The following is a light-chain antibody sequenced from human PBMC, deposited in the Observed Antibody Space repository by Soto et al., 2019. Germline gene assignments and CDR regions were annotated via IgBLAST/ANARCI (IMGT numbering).Light chain of an antibody. CDR3: SSYTRSSNYV. V-gene: IGLV2-14*01. J-gene: IGLJ1*01. CDR1: SSDVGGYNY. Sequence: QSVLTQPASVSGSPGQSITISCTGTSSDVGGYNYVSWYQQHPGKAPKLMIYEVSNRPSGVSNRFSGSNSGNTASLTISGLQAEAEADYYCSSYTRSSNYVFGNGTKVTV. CDR2: EVS.